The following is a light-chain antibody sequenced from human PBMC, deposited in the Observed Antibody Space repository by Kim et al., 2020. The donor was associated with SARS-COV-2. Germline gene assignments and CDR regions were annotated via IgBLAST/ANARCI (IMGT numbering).Light chain of an antibody. J-gene: IGLJ1*01. CDR2: EVT. Sequence: QYALTQPPSVSGSPGQSVTISCTGTSSDIGSYNRVSWYQQSPGTAPKLMIYEVTNRPSGVPDRFSGSKSGNTASLTISGLQAEDEADYYCTSFISSTTPYFFGTGTKVTVL. CDR1: SSDIGSYNR. CDR3: TSFISSTTPYF. V-gene: IGLV2-18*02.